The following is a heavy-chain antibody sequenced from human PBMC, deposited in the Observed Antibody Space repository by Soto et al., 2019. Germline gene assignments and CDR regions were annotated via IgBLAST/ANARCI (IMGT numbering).Heavy chain of an antibody. CDR1: GGFISGNY. V-gene: IGHV4-59*01. Sequence: QVQLQESGPGLVKPSETLSLTCTVSGGFISGNYWNWIRQPPGKGLEWIGYIHHSGSTNDNPSLKSRVTISVDTSKDQFSLKLSSVTAADTAMYYCARSGHGDPYWYFDVWGRGTLVTVSS. CDR2: IHHSGST. J-gene: IGHJ2*01. CDR3: ARSGHGDPYWYFDV. D-gene: IGHD3-10*01.